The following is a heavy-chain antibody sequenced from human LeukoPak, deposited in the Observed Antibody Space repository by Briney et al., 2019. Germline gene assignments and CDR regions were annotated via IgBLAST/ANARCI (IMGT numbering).Heavy chain of an antibody. J-gene: IGHJ5*02. CDR3: ARVKRAAAASKYNWFDP. CDR1: GGSFSGYY. CDR2: INHSGST. Sequence: SETLSLTCAVYGGSFSGYYWSWIRQPPGKGLEWIGEINHSGSTNYNPSLKSRVTISVDTSKNQFSLKLSSVTAADTAVYYCARVKRAAAASKYNWFDPWGQGTLVTVSS. V-gene: IGHV4-34*01. D-gene: IGHD6-13*01.